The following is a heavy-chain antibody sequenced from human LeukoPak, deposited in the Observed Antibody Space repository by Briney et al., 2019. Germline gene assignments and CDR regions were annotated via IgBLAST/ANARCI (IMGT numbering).Heavy chain of an antibody. CDR3: VRVVDILTGYYTWAFDY. CDR2: IKWNGGDT. D-gene: IGHD3-9*01. CDR1: GFTFDNYA. Sequence: PGGSLRLSCAASGFTFDNYAMTWVRQAPEKGLEWLSGIKWNGGDTGYADSVKGRFTISRDNAKNFLYLQMNSQRGEDTALYYCVRVVDILTGYYTWAFDYWGQGTLVTVSS. V-gene: IGHV3-20*04. J-gene: IGHJ4*02.